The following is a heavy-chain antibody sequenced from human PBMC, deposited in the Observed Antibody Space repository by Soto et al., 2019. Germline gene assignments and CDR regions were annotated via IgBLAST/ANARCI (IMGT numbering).Heavy chain of an antibody. CDR3: ARAEWGSSYTQYYYALDV. D-gene: IGHD6-13*01. Sequence: PGGSLRLSCAASGFTVSNNYISWVRQPPGKGLEWVSLIYSGGSTYYADSVKGRLTLSRDNSKNTVYLQMNSLRAEDTAVYYCARAEWGSSYTQYYYALDVWGQGTTVTVSS. J-gene: IGHJ6*02. CDR2: IYSGGST. V-gene: IGHV3-53*03. CDR1: GFTVSNNY.